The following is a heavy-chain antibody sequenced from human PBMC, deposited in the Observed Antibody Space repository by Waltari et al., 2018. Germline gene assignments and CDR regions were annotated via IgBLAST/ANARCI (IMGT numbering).Heavy chain of an antibody. CDR3: ARDYYDSSGYYYPLDYYYGMDV. D-gene: IGHD3-22*01. Sequence: EVQLVESGGGLVKPGGSLRLSCAASGFTFSSYSMNWVRQAPGKGLEWVSSISSSSSYIYYADSVKGRFTISRDNAKNSLYLQMNSLRAEDTAVYYCARDYYDSSGYYYPLDYYYGMDVWGQGTTVTVSS. V-gene: IGHV3-21*01. CDR2: ISSSSSYI. CDR1: GFTFSSYS. J-gene: IGHJ6*02.